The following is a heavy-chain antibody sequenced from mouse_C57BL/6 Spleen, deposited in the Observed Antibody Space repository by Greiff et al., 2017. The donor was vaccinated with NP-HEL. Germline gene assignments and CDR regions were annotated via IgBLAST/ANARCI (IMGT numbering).Heavy chain of an antibody. V-gene: IGHV1-54*01. CDR2: INPGSGGT. CDR3: ARSDGYYSFAY. CDR1: GYAFTNYL. J-gene: IGHJ3*01. Sequence: VKLQESGAELVRPGTSVKVSCKASGYAFTNYLIEWVKQRPGQGLEWIGVINPGSGGTNYNEKFKGKATLTADKSSSTAYMQLSSLTSEDSAVYFCARSDGYYSFAYWGQGTLVTVSA. D-gene: IGHD2-3*01.